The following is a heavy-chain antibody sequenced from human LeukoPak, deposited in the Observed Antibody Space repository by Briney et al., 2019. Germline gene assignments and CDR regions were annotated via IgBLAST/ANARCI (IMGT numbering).Heavy chain of an antibody. Sequence: SETLSLTCTVSGGSISSGGYYWSWIRQHPGKGLEWIGYIYYSGSTYYNPSLKSRVTISVDTSKNQFSLKLSSVTAADTAVYYCARIHCSSTSWYHPYFDYWGQGTLVTVSS. V-gene: IGHV4-31*03. J-gene: IGHJ4*02. D-gene: IGHD2-2*01. CDR1: GGSISSGGYY. CDR3: ARIHCSSTSWYHPYFDY. CDR2: IYYSGST.